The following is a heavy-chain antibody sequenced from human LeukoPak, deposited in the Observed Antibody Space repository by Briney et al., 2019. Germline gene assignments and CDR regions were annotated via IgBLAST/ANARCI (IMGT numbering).Heavy chain of an antibody. CDR1: GFTFRNSD. Sequence: GGSLRLSCAASGFTFRNSDMHWVRQAPGKGPEWVAFIQADGGNKYYADSVKGRFTISRDNSKNTLYLQMNSLRAEDTAVYYCARDPPHRFTMIEKDSWGQGILVTVSS. D-gene: IGHD3-22*01. J-gene: IGHJ4*02. V-gene: IGHV3-30*02. CDR3: ARDPPHRFTMIEKDS. CDR2: IQADGGNK.